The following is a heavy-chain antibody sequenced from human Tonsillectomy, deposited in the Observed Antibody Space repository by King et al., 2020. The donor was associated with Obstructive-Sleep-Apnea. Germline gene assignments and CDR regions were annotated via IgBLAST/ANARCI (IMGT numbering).Heavy chain of an antibody. CDR3: ARGPSGRLYNGSPGGWFDP. J-gene: IGHJ5*02. D-gene: IGHD3-10*01. Sequence: VQLVESGGGLVQPGGSLRLSCAASGFTFSDYWMIWVRQAPGTGLAWVANIRQNGSDKYYGESVRGRFTVSRDNAKNALYLLMNSLRVEDTAVYYCARGPSGRLYNGSPGGWFDPWGQGTLVTVSS. CDR2: IRQNGSDK. V-gene: IGHV3-7*01. CDR1: GFTFSDYW.